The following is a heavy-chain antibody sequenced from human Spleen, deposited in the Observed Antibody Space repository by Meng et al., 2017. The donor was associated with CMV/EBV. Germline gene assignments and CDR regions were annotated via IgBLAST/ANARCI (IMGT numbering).Heavy chain of an antibody. CDR3: ARDSSGSGYFDL. J-gene: IGHJ4*02. Sequence: GGSLRLSCAASGFTFSSYWMNWVRQAPGKGLEWVSSISSSGTYIYYADSLKGRFTVSRDNAKNSLYLQMNSLRVEDTAVYYCARDSSGSGYFDLWGQGSLVTVSS. CDR2: ISSSGTYI. CDR1: GFTFSSYW. V-gene: IGHV3-21*01. D-gene: IGHD1-26*01.